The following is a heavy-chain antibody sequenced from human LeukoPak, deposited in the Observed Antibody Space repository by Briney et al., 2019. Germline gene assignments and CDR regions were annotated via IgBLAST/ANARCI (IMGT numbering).Heavy chain of an antibody. CDR2: IYPSDSDI. D-gene: IGHD2-8*01. CDR3: ARVFYTNKPGGFDY. V-gene: IGHV5-51*01. Sequence: GESLQISCKGSGYDLTTYWIGWVRQMPGKGLEWMGIIYPSDSDITYSPSFQGQVTISADRSINTAYLQWSSLKASDTAFYYCARVFYTNKPGGFDYWGRGTLVTVSS. J-gene: IGHJ4*02. CDR1: GYDLTTYW.